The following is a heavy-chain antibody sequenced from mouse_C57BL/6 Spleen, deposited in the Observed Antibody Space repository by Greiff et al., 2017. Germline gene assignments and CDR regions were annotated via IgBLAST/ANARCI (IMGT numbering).Heavy chain of an antibody. CDR3: ARSDYYGSNGYFAV. V-gene: IGHV1-82*01. CDR1: GYAFSSSW. D-gene: IGHD1-1*01. CDR2: IYPGDGDT. J-gene: IGHJ1*03. Sequence: VQLQQSGPELVKPGASVKISCKASGYAFSSSWMNWVKQRPGKGLEWIGRIYPGDGDTNYNGKFKGKATLTADKSSSTAYMQLSSLTSEDSAVYFCARSDYYGSNGYFAVWGTGTTVTVSS.